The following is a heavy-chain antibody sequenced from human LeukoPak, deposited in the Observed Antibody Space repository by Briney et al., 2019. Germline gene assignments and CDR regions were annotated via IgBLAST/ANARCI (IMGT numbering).Heavy chain of an antibody. CDR1: GFPFSTYA. Sequence: GGSLRLSCAASGFPFSTYAMYWVRQAPGKGLVWVSRVHGDGNNIGYADSVKGRFTISRDNAKNTLYLQMNSLRPEDTAVYYCARARVEGPTDCWGQGTLVTVSS. CDR3: ARARVEGPTDC. CDR2: VHGDGNNI. J-gene: IGHJ4*02. V-gene: IGHV3-74*01. D-gene: IGHD1-26*01.